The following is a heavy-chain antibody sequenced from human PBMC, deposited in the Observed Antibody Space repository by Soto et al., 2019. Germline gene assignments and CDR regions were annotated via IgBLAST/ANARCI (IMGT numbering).Heavy chain of an antibody. CDR1: GGSISNHY. Sequence: QVQLQESGPGLVKPSETLSLTCTVSGGSISNHYWSWIRQPPGKGLEWIGYIYYNGNTNYNPSLKRRVTMSVDTSKNQVSLKLSSVTAPDTAVYYCARSNWYSEYWGQGTLVTVAS. CDR3: ARSNWYSEY. J-gene: IGHJ4*02. CDR2: IYYNGNT. D-gene: IGHD7-27*01. V-gene: IGHV4-59*11.